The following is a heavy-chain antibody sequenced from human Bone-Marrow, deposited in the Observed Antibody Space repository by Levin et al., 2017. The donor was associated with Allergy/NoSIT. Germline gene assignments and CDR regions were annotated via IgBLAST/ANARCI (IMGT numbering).Heavy chain of an antibody. D-gene: IGHD4-23*01. Sequence: ASVKVSCKASGYTFTSYDINWVRQATGQGLEWMGWMNPNSGNTGYAQKFQGRVTMTRNTSISTAYMELSSLRSEDTAVYYCASSYGGDDAFDIWGQGTMVTVSS. J-gene: IGHJ3*02. V-gene: IGHV1-8*01. CDR2: MNPNSGNT. CDR1: GYTFTSYD. CDR3: ASSYGGDDAFDI.